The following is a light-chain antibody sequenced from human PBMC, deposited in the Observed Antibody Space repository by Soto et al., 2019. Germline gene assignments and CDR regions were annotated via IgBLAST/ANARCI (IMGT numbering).Light chain of an antibody. CDR3: QQADTFPIT. J-gene: IGKJ5*01. CDR2: SAS. Sequence: DIQMTQSPSSVSASVGDRVTITCQASQGISRSLAWYQQRPGKAPKLLIYSASSLQSGVQSRFSGSGFGTDFTLTIRSLQPEDFATYYCQQADTFPITFGQGTRLEIK. CDR1: QGISRS. V-gene: IGKV1D-12*01.